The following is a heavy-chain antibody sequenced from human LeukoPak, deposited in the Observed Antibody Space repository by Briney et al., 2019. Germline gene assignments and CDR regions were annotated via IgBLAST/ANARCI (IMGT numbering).Heavy chain of an antibody. D-gene: IGHD1-1*01. CDR2: FDPEDGET. CDR3: ASTAKLEGDAFDI. V-gene: IGHV1-24*01. J-gene: IGHJ3*02. Sequence: GFDPEDGETIYAQKFQGRVTMTEDTSTDTAYMELSSLRSEDTAVYYCASTAKLEGDAFDIWGQGTMVTVSS.